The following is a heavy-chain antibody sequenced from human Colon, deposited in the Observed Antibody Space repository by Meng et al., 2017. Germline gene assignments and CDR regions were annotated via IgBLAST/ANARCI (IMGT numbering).Heavy chain of an antibody. Sequence: ASVKVSCKASGYTFTSYYMHWVRQAPGQGLEWMGIINPSGGSTSYAQKFQGRVTMTRDTSTSTVYMELSSLRSEDTAVYYCARTPNYYGSGRPKPTYYFDYWGQGTLVTGSS. D-gene: IGHD3-10*01. CDR1: GYTFTSYY. J-gene: IGHJ4*02. V-gene: IGHV1-46*01. CDR2: INPSGGST. CDR3: ARTPNYYGSGRPKPTYYFDY.